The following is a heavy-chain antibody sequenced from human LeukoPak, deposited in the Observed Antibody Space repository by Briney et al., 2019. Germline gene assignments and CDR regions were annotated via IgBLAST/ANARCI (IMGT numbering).Heavy chain of an antibody. CDR1: LGSISSDSYY. CDR3: ARVSGSYRWYFDY. Sequence: SQTLSLTCTVCLGSISSDSYYWRWIRQPAGKGREWIGRIYTSGSTNHNHSLKSRVTISVDTSKIQFSLKLSSVTAADTAVYYCARVSGSYRWYFDYWGQGTLVTVSS. D-gene: IGHD1-26*01. V-gene: IGHV4-61*02. CDR2: IYTSGST. J-gene: IGHJ4*02.